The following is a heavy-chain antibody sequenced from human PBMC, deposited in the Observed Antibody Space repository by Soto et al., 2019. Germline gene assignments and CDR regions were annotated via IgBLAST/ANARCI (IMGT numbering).Heavy chain of an antibody. Sequence: QVQLVQSGAEVKKPGGSLKVPCKASGYTFTSYDINWVRQATGQGLEWMGWMNPNSGNTGYAQKFQGRVTMTRNTSISTAYMELSSLRSEDTAVYYCSREVNFYGLDVWGQGTTVTVSS. J-gene: IGHJ6*02. CDR2: MNPNSGNT. CDR3: SREVNFYGLDV. CDR1: GYTFTSYD. V-gene: IGHV1-8*01.